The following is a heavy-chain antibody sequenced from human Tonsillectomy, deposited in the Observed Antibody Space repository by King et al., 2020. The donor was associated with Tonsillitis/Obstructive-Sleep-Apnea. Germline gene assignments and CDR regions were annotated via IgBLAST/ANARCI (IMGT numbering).Heavy chain of an antibody. J-gene: IGHJ4*02. CDR1: GFTFSSYS. CDR2: ISSSISYI. Sequence: LQLVQSGGGLVKPGGSLRLSCAASGFTFSSYSMNWVRQAPGKGLEWGSSISSSISYIYYADSVKGRFTISRDNAKNSLYLQMNSLRAEDTAVYYCARDSRVVAATRNDYWGQGTLVTVSS. CDR3: ARDSRVVAATRNDY. V-gene: IGHV3-21*01. D-gene: IGHD2-15*01.